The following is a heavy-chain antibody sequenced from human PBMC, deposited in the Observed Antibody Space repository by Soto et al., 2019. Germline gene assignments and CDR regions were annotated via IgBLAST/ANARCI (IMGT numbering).Heavy chain of an antibody. Sequence: PGGSLTLSCAASGFTFSSYSMNWVRQAPGKGLEWVSYISSSSSTIYYADSVKGRFTISRDNAKNSLYLQMNSLRAEDTAVYYCARDRVGTDIVVVPATSGDYWGQAILVTVSS. CDR2: ISSSSSTI. V-gene: IGHV3-48*01. D-gene: IGHD2-2*01. J-gene: IGHJ4*02. CDR3: ARDRVGTDIVVVPATSGDY. CDR1: GFTFSSYS.